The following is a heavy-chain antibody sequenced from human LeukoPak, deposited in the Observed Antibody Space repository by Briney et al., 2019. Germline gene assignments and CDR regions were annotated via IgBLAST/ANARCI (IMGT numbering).Heavy chain of an antibody. CDR3: ARGRRKRQQLVLNWFDP. J-gene: IGHJ5*02. V-gene: IGHV4-34*01. D-gene: IGHD6-13*01. CDR2: INHSGST. Sequence: PSETLSLTCAVYGGSFSGYYWSWLRQPPGKGLEWIGEINHSGSTNYNPSLKSRVTISVDTSKNQFSLKLSSVTAADTAVYYCARGRRKRQQLVLNWFDPWGQGTLVTASS. CDR1: GGSFSGYY.